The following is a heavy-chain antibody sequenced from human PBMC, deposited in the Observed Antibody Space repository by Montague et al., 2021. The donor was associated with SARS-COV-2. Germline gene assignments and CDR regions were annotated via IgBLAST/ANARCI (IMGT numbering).Heavy chain of an antibody. Sequence: SETLSLTCTVSGGSISGSSHYWGWIRQPPGKGLEWIGSIYYSGSTYYNPSLKSRVTISVDTSKNQFSLKLSSVTAADTAVYYCARTEIQVWSRRWFDPWGQGTLVTVSS. J-gene: IGHJ5*02. CDR2: IYYSGST. CDR1: GGSISGSSHY. V-gene: IGHV4-39*01. CDR3: ARTEIQVWSRRWFDP. D-gene: IGHD5-18*01.